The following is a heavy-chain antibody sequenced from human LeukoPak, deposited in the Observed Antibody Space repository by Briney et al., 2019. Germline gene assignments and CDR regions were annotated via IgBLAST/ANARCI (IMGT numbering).Heavy chain of an antibody. Sequence: SETLSLTCTVSGGSISSYYWSWIRQPAGKGLEWIGRIYTSGSTNYNPSLRSRVTMSVDTSKNQFSLKLSSVTAADTAVYYCASSQWLASYYYYGMDVWGQGTTVTVSS. CDR3: ASSQWLASYYYYGMDV. J-gene: IGHJ6*02. CDR2: IYTSGST. CDR1: GGSISSYY. V-gene: IGHV4-4*07. D-gene: IGHD5-12*01.